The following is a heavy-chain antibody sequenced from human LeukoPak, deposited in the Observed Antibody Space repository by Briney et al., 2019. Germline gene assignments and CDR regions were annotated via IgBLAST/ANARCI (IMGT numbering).Heavy chain of an antibody. J-gene: IGHJ4*02. CDR3: ARRTLVVPAAII. CDR1: GGSISSYY. D-gene: IGHD2-2*01. Sequence: SETLSLTCTVSGGSISSYYWSWIRQPPGKGLEWIGSIYYSGSTYYNPSLKSRVTISVDASKNQFSLRLSSVTAADTAVYYCARRTLVVPAAIIWGQGTLVTVSS. CDR2: IYYSGST. V-gene: IGHV4-59*05.